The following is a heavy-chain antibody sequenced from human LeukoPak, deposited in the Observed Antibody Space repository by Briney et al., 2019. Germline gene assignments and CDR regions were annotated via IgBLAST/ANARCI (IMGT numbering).Heavy chain of an antibody. J-gene: IGHJ3*02. CDR1: GYTFTSYD. CDR3: ARATPNDAFDI. V-gene: IGHV1-8*03. D-gene: IGHD2-15*01. CDR2: MNPNSGNT. Sequence: GASVKVSCKASGYTFTSYDINWVRQATGQGLEWMGWMNPNSGNTGYAQKFQGRVTITRNTSISTAYIELSSLRSEDTAVYYCARATPNDAFDIWGQGTMVTVSS.